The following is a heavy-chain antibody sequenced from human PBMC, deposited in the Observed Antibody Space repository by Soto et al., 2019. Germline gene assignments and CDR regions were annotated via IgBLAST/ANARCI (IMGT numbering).Heavy chain of an antibody. CDR1: VFTFSSYA. D-gene: IGHD6-13*01. CDR3: AKDQEAVIAAAGTPGEFNY. CDR2: ISGSGGST. J-gene: IGHJ4*02. Sequence: LRLSFAASVFTFSSYAMSWVGQAPGKGLEWVSAISGSGGSTYYADSVKGRFTISRDNSKNTLYLQMNSLRAEDTAVYYCAKDQEAVIAAAGTPGEFNYCGEGTLVTVS. V-gene: IGHV3-23*01.